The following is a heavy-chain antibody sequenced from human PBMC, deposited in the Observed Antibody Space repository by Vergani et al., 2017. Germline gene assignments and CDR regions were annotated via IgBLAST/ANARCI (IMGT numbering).Heavy chain of an antibody. J-gene: IGHJ6*02. CDR3: ARTGYCSSTSCYTGWESYYYYGMDV. CDR1: GFTFSSYS. V-gene: IGHV3-48*04. Sequence: EVQLVETGGGLIQPGGSLRLSCAASGFTFSSYSMNWVRQAPGKGLEWVSYISSSGSTIYYADSVKGRFTISRDNAKNSLYLQMNSLRAEDTAVYYCARTGYCSSTSCYTGWESYYYYGMDVWGQGTTVTVSS. D-gene: IGHD2-2*02. CDR2: ISSSGSTI.